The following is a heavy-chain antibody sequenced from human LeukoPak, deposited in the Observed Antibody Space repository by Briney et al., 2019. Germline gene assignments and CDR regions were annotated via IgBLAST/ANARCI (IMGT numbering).Heavy chain of an antibody. CDR3: ARKLLTGAGFDP. CDR1: GYTFTSYY. J-gene: IGHJ5*02. D-gene: IGHD3-9*01. Sequence: ASVKVSCKASGYTFTSYYMHWVRQAPGQGLEWMGIINPSGGSTTYAQKFQGRDTMTRDTSTSTVYMELSSLRSEDTAVYYCARKLLTGAGFDPWGQGTLVTVSS. V-gene: IGHV1-46*01. CDR2: INPSGGST.